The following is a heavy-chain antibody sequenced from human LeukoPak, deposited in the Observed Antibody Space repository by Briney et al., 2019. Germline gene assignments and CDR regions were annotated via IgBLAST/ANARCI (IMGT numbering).Heavy chain of an antibody. J-gene: IGHJ5*02. CDR1: VGSFSHYF. D-gene: IGHD2-2*01. V-gene: IGHV4-34*01. CDR2: INHSGST. Sequence: PLQTLSLTCAVCVGSFSHYFCSWIRQPPGTGVGWIGEINHSGSTNYDPSLKSRVTISVDTSKNQFSLKLSSVTAADTAVYYCARAGCSSTSCKNWFDPWGQGTLVTVSS. CDR3: ARAGCSSTSCKNWFDP.